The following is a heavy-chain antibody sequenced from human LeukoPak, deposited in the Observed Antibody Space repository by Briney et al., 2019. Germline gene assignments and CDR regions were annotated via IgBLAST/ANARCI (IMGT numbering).Heavy chain of an antibody. CDR2: INPNSGGT. CDR1: GYTFTGYY. V-gene: IGHV1-2*02. D-gene: IGHD3/OR15-3a*01. J-gene: IGHJ6*02. CDR3: ATTGTGPAPYYYYYYGMDV. Sequence: ASVKVSCKASGYTFTGYYMHWVRQAPGQGLEWMGWINPNSGGTNYAQKFQGRVTMTRDTSISTAYMELSRLRSDDTAVYYCATTGTGPAPYYYYYYGMDVWGQGTTVTVSS.